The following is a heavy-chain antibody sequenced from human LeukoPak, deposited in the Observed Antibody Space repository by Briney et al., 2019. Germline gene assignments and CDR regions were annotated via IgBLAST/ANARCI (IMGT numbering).Heavy chain of an antibody. Sequence: SVKVSCKASGGTFSDHAVSWVRQAPGQGLECMGRIIPLLGVRSYAQTFQDRVTVSADKTTSTAYMELRSLRSEDSALYYCALIAVGGVDPFDSWGQGALVTVSS. CDR1: GGTFSDHA. CDR3: ALIAVGGVDPFDS. J-gene: IGHJ4*02. V-gene: IGHV1-69*04. CDR2: IIPLLGVR. D-gene: IGHD6-19*01.